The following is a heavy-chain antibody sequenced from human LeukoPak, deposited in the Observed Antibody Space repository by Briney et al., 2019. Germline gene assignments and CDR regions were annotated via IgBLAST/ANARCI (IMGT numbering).Heavy chain of an antibody. J-gene: IGHJ4*02. V-gene: IGHV3-30*02. CDR3: AKDYYCSGGSCYFTSPMNCDY. CDR1: GFTFSSYG. Sequence: GGSLRLSCAASGFTFSSYGMHWVRQAPGKGLEWVAFIRYDGSNKYYADSVKGRFTISRDNSKNTLYLQMNSLRAEDTAVYYCAKDYYCSGGSCYFTSPMNCDYWGQGTLVTVSS. CDR2: IRYDGSNK. D-gene: IGHD2-15*01.